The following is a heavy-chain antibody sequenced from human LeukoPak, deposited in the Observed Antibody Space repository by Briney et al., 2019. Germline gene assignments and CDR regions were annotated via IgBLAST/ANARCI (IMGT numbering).Heavy chain of an antibody. CDR2: INPNSGGT. CDR1: GYTFTGYY. D-gene: IGHD5-24*01. V-gene: IGHV1-2*02. Sequence: ASVKVSCKASGYTFTGYYMHWVRQAPGQGLEWMGWINPNSGGTNYAQKFQGRVTMTRDTSISTVYMELSSLRSEDTAVYYCAREEGRDGYIFDPWGQGTLVTVSS. J-gene: IGHJ5*02. CDR3: AREEGRDGYIFDP.